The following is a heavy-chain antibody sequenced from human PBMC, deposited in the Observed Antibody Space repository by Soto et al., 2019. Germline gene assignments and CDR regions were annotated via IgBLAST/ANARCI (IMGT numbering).Heavy chain of an antibody. CDR1: GGSISSGGYS. CDR2: IYHSGST. J-gene: IGHJ4*02. CDR3: AREGNLGRWIQPLGY. V-gene: IGHV4-30-2*01. D-gene: IGHD2-2*03. Sequence: PSETLSLTCAVSGGSISSGGYSWSWIRQPPGKGLEWIGYIYHSGSTYYNPSLKSRVTMSVDTSKNQFSLKLISVTTADTAVYFCAREGNLGRWIQPLGYWGQGTLVTVSS.